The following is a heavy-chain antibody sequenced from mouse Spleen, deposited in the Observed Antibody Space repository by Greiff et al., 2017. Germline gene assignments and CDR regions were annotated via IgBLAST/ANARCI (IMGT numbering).Heavy chain of an antibody. CDR1: GYTFIDDY. CDR3: ARFAY. J-gene: IGHJ3*01. CDR2: INPNNGGT. V-gene: IGHV1-26*01. Sequence: VQLQQSGPELVKPGASVKISCKASGYTFIDDYMNWVKQSQGKSLEWIGDINPNNGGTNYNQKFKGKATLTVDKSSSTAYMELRSLTSEDSAVYYCARFAYWGQGTLVTVSA.